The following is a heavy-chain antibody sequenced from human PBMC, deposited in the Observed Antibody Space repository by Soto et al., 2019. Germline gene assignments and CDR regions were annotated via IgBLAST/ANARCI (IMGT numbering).Heavy chain of an antibody. CDR2: ITPILGIA. Sequence: QVQLVQSGAEVKKPGSSVKVSCKASGGTFSSYTISWVRQAPGQGLEWMGRITPILGIANYAQKFQGRVTXTXXKSTSTAYMELSSLRSQDTAVYYCARFRGSYGMDVWGQGTTVTVSS. D-gene: IGHD3-10*01. CDR3: ARFRGSYGMDV. V-gene: IGHV1-69*02. J-gene: IGHJ6*02. CDR1: GGTFSSYT.